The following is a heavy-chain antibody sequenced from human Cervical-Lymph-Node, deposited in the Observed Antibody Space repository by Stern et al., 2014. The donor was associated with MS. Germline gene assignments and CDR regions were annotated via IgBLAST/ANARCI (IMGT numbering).Heavy chain of an antibody. CDR2: MSYDGSKD. CDR1: GFTFSTYG. Sequence: MQLVESGGGLVQPGKSLRLSCAASGFTFSTYGMDWVRQAPAKGLEWVADMSYDGSKDDYGDAVKGRFSISRDNSKDTLYRQMNSLRVEDTALYYCVKEQLSFDRRAKKGENIQKWGQGTLVTVSS. CDR3: VKEQLSFDRRAKKGENIQK. D-gene: IGHD3-22*01. V-gene: IGHV3-30*18. J-gene: IGHJ1*01.